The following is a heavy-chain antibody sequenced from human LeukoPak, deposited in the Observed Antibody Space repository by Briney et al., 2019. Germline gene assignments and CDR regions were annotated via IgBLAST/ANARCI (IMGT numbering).Heavy chain of an antibody. Sequence: YPGGSLRLSCAASGFTFDTYAVTWVRQVPGKGLEWVSNISGRGTSTNYADSVKGRFTISRDNSKNTLHLQMNSLRAEDTAIYYCAKSYHQESDWSSSFDYWGQGTLVTVSS. D-gene: IGHD3-9*01. CDR2: ISGRGTST. J-gene: IGHJ4*02. CDR1: GFTFDTYA. V-gene: IGHV3-23*01. CDR3: AKSYHQESDWSSSFDY.